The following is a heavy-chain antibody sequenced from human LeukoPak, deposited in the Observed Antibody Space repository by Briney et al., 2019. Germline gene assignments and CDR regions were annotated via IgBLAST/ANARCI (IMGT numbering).Heavy chain of an antibody. CDR1: GYTFTSYA. V-gene: IGHV1-3*03. CDR3: ARGRGPPNTNRDFYYYYYMDV. D-gene: IGHD3-10*01. CDR2: INAANGHT. J-gene: IGHJ6*03. Sequence: ASVKVSCKASGYTFTSYAMHWVRQAPGQRFEWMGWINAANGHTKYSQEFQDRITITRDTSATTAYMELSNLRSEDMALYYCARGRGPPNTNRDFYYYYYMDVWGTGTTVTVSS.